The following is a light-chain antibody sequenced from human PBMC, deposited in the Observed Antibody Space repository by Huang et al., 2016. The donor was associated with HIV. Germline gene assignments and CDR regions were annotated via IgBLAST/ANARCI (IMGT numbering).Light chain of an antibody. CDR2: KAS. J-gene: IGKJ1*01. Sequence: DIQMTQSPSTLSASVGDRVTITCRASPTITNWLAWYQQKPGKAPKLLIDKASTLETGVPSRFSGSGSGTEFTLTSNSMQPDDFATYYCQQYSSWRTFGQGTKVE. CDR1: PTITNW. V-gene: IGKV1-5*03. CDR3: QQYSSWRT.